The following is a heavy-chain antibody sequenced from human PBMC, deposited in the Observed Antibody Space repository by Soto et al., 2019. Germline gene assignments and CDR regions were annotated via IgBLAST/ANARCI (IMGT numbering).Heavy chain of an antibody. CDR1: GGSISSYY. J-gene: IGHJ6*03. CDR3: ARKGAAASYAHYYMDV. D-gene: IGHD6-13*01. V-gene: IGHV4-59*12. Sequence: SETLSLTCTVSGGSISSYYWSWIRQPPGKGLEWIAYIYYSGTSNYNPSLKSRVTISVDTSRNRFSLNLTSATAADTAVYYCARKGAAASYAHYYMDVWGRGTAVTSP. CDR2: IYYSGTS.